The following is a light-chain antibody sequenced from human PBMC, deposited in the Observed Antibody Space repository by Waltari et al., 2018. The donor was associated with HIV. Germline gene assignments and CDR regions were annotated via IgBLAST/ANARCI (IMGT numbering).Light chain of an antibody. J-gene: IGLJ2*01. CDR3: QVWDSSSDQGV. Sequence: SYVLTQPPSVSVAPGETATISCGGNDLGSKSVHWYQQSPGQAPLLVIYEDSDRPSGIPERFSASKFGNTATLTISRVEAGDEADYYCQVWDSSSDQGVFGGGTKLTVL. CDR1: DLGSKS. V-gene: IGLV3-21*04. CDR2: EDS.